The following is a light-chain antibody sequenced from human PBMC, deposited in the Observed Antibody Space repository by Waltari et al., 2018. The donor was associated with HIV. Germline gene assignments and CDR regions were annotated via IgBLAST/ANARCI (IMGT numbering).Light chain of an antibody. CDR3: QQYNSYPCT. CDR2: KAS. V-gene: IGKV1-5*03. Sequence: DIQMTQSPSTLSASVGDRVTITCRASQSFSSWLAWYQQKPGKAPKLLIYKASSLESGVPSRFSGSGSGTEFTLTISSLQPDDFATYYCQQYNSYPCTFGQGTKLEIK. J-gene: IGKJ2*02. CDR1: QSFSSW.